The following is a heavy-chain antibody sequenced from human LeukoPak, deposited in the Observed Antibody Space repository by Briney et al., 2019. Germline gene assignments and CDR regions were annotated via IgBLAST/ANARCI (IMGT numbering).Heavy chain of an antibody. V-gene: IGHV1-24*01. CDR2: FDPEDGET. CDR1: GYTLTELS. Sequence: ASVKVSCKVSGYTLTELSMHWVRQAPGKGLEWMGGFDPEDGETIYAQKFQGRVTMTEDTSTDTAYMELSSLRSEDTAVYYCATLNGYSSGWYHDAFDIWGQGTMVTVSS. CDR3: ATLNGYSSGWYHDAFDI. D-gene: IGHD6-19*01. J-gene: IGHJ3*02.